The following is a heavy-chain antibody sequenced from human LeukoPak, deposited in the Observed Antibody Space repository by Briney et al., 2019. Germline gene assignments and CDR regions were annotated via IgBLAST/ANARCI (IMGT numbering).Heavy chain of an antibody. CDR3: AREGYYGAFDI. J-gene: IGHJ3*02. V-gene: IGHV3-48*02. CDR1: GFTFSDYS. D-gene: IGHD3-10*01. CDR2: ISPPSTI. Sequence: GGSLRLSCAASGFTFSDYSMNWVRQAPGKGLEWVSYISPPSTIYYADSVKGRFTVSRDNAKISLYLQMNSLRDEDTAVYYCAREGYYGAFDIWGQGTMVTVSS.